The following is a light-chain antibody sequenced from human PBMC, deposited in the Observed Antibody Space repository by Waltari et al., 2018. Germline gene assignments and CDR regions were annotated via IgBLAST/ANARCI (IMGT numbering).Light chain of an antibody. CDR1: QSISTY. CDR3: QQSYSPHT. V-gene: IGKV1-39*01. Sequence: DFQLTQSPSSLSASVGDRVTITCRASQSISTYLNWYQQKPGKAPNLLIYAASSLQSGVPSRFSGSGSGTDFTLTISSLQPEDFATYYCQQSYSPHTFGGGTKVEIK. CDR2: AAS. J-gene: IGKJ4*01.